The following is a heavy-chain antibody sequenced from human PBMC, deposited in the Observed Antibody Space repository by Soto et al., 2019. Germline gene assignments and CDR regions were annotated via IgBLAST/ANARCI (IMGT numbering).Heavy chain of an antibody. CDR1: GGTFSSYA. D-gene: IGHD2-15*01. V-gene: IGHV1-69*05. J-gene: IGHJ4*02. Sequence: SVKVSCKASGGTFSSYAISWVRQAPGQGLEWMGWIIPIFGTANYAQKFQGRVTITRDKSTSTAYMELSSLRSEDTAVYYCAAIYCSGGSCFDYWGQGTLVTVSS. CDR2: IIPIFGTA. CDR3: AAIYCSGGSCFDY.